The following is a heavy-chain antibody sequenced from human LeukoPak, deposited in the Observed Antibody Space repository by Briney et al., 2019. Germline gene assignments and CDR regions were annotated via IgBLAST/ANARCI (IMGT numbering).Heavy chain of an antibody. Sequence: ASVKVSCKASGDTLTSYGISWVRQAPGQGLEWMGWISGYNDNTNYAQKLQGRVTMTTDTSTSTAYMELRSLRSDDTAVYYCARDLYRNPHYYYSSGTPLDYWGQGTLVTVSA. CDR2: ISGYNDNT. CDR1: GDTLTSYG. V-gene: IGHV1-18*01. CDR3: ARDLYRNPHYYYSSGTPLDY. J-gene: IGHJ4*02. D-gene: IGHD3-22*01.